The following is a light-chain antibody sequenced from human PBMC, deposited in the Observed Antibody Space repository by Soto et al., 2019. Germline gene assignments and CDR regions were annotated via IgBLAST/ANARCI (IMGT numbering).Light chain of an antibody. V-gene: IGLV8-61*01. CDR3: VLYMSSGISV. Sequence: QAVVTQEPSFSVSPGGTVTLTCGLSSGSVSTTYYPSWYQQTPGQAPRTLIYSTNTRSSGVPDRFSGSILGNKAALTITGAQADDEADYYCVLYMSSGISVFGGGTKVTV. CDR1: SGSVSTTYY. CDR2: STN. J-gene: IGLJ3*02.